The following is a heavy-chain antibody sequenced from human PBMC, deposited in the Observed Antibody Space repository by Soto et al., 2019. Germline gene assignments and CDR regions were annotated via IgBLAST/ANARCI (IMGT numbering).Heavy chain of an antibody. CDR3: ARSGLWIGELYNWFDP. V-gene: IGHV1-2*02. CDR2: INPNSGGT. CDR1: GYTFTGYY. Sequence: SVKVSCKASGYTFTGYYMHWVRQAPGQGLEWMGWINPNSGGTNYAQKFQGRVTMTRDTSISTAYMELSRLRSDDTAVYYCARSGLWIGELYNWFDPWGQGTLVTVSS. D-gene: IGHD3-10*01. J-gene: IGHJ5*02.